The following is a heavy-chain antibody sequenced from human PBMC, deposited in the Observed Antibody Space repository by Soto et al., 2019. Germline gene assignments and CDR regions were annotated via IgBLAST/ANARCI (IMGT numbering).Heavy chain of an antibody. D-gene: IGHD2-21*02. Sequence: AETLSLTCTGSGGSTTDYSWVWIRQPAGKGLEWIGRIFSSGSTNYNPSLKGRITMSLDTSKNQFSLKLNSATATDTAVYFCARDQGVVVTADNWFDPWGQGILVTVSS. CDR3: ARDQGVVVTADNWFDP. V-gene: IGHV4-4*07. J-gene: IGHJ5*02. CDR2: IFSSGST. CDR1: GGSTTDYS.